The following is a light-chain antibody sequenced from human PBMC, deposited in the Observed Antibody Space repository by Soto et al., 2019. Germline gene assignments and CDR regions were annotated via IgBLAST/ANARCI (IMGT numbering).Light chain of an antibody. Sequence: QSVLTQSPSVSGAPGQRVTISCTASSSNIGAGYDVHWYQQLPGTAPKLLIYGNSNRPSGVPDRFSGSKSGTSASLAITGLQAEDEADYYCQSYDSSLSGSVFGGGTKLTVL. CDR3: QSYDSSLSGSV. V-gene: IGLV1-40*01. CDR1: SSNIGAGYD. CDR2: GNS. J-gene: IGLJ3*02.